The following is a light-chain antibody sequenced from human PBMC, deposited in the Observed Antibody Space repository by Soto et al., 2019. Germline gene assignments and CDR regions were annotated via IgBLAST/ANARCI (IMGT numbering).Light chain of an antibody. J-gene: IGKJ5*01. CDR1: QSVRTK. CDR3: QQHNNWPPIT. CDR2: GAS. V-gene: IGKV3-15*01. Sequence: EIVLTQSPATLSVSPGESAALSCRASQSVRTKLAWYQQRPGQAPRLLIYGASTRATGIPDRFSGSGSGTEFTRIITSLQSEDCGVYYCQQHNNWPPITFGQGTRLEI.